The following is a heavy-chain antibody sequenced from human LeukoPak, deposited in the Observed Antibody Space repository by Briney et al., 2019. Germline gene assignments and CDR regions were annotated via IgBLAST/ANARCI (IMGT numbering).Heavy chain of an antibody. Sequence: SVKVSCKASGGTFSSYAISWVRQAPGQGLEWMGGIIPIFGTANYAQKFQGRVTITADESTSTAYMELSSLRSEDTAVYYCASTYSSSGPHAFDIGGKGKMVTVSS. CDR1: GGTFSSYA. CDR3: ASTYSSSGPHAFDI. D-gene: IGHD6-6*01. V-gene: IGHV1-69*13. CDR2: IIPIFGTA. J-gene: IGHJ3*02.